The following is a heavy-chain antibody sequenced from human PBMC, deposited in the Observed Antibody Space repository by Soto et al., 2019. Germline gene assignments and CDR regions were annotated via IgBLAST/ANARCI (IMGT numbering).Heavy chain of an antibody. Sequence: ASVKVSCKASGYTFTSYYMHWVRQAPGQGLEWMGIINPSGGSTSYAQKFQGRVTMTRDTSTSTVYMELSSLRSEDTAVYYCARARWGSVLMVYATRNAFDIWGQGTMVTGSS. J-gene: IGHJ3*02. V-gene: IGHV1-46*01. D-gene: IGHD2-8*01. CDR3: ARARWGSVLMVYATRNAFDI. CDR1: GYTFTSYY. CDR2: INPSGGST.